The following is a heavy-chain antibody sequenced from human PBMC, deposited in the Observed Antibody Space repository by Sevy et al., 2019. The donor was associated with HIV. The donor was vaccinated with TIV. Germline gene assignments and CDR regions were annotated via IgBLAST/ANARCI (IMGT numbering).Heavy chain of an antibody. CDR3: AREGCTKPHDY. J-gene: IGHJ4*02. Sequence: GGSLRLSGPASGFTFGKYSLSWVRQPPGRGWGGVSLLSLGCGGQNYADPVKGRFTISRDNSKSSVYLQMNNLRPEDTAVYYCAREGCTKPHDYWGQGTLVTVSS. CDR1: GFTFGKYS. D-gene: IGHD2-8*01. V-gene: IGHV3-23*01. CDR2: LSLGCGGQ.